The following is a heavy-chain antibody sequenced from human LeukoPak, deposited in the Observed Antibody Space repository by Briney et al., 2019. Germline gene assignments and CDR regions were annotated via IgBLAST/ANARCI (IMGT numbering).Heavy chain of an antibody. J-gene: IGHJ5*02. D-gene: IGHD6-19*01. CDR2: ISSGSSAI. CDR3: ARVVAGIDWFDP. V-gene: IGHV3-48*02. Sequence: VGPLRLSCAAPGFTFSSYSMNRVPQAPGKGLEWVSYISSGSSAIYYADSVKGRFTISRDNAKNSLFLQLNSLRDEDTAVYYCARVVAGIDWFDPWGQGTLVTVSS. CDR1: GFTFSSYS.